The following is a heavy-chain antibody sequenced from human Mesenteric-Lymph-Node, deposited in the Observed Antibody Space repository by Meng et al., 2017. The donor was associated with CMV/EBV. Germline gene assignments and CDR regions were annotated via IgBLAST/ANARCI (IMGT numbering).Heavy chain of an antibody. CDR3: ARMSTPSP. V-gene: IGHV3-7*01. CDR2: IKQDGSEK. CDR1: GFTFSSYG. Sequence: GESLKISCAASGFTFSSYGMHWVRQAPGKGLEWVANIKQDGSEKYYVDSVKGRFTISRDNAKNSLYLQMNSLRAEDTAVYYCARMSTPSPWGQGTLVTVSS. J-gene: IGHJ5*02.